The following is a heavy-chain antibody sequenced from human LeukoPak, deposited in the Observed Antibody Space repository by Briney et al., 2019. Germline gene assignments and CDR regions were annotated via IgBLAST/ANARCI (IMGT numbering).Heavy chain of an antibody. CDR3: ARGGYSYGYVIQAFDY. J-gene: IGHJ4*02. V-gene: IGHV1-18*01. CDR2: ISAYNGNT. CDR1: GYTFTSYG. D-gene: IGHD5-18*01. Sequence: ASVKVSCKASGYTFTSYGISWVRQAPGQGLEWMGWISAYNGNTNYAQKLQGRVTMTTDTSTSTAYMELRSLRSDDTAVYYCARGGYSYGYVIQAFDYWGQGTLVTVSS.